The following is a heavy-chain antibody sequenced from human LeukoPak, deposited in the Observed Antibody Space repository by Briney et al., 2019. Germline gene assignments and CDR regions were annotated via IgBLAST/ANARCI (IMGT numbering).Heavy chain of an antibody. CDR1: GFTFSSYA. J-gene: IGHJ4*02. CDR3: ARAGTGYSYGFFDY. CDR2: ISYDGSNK. V-gene: IGHV3-30*04. Sequence: GRSLRLSCAASGFTFSSYAMHWVRQAPGKGLEWVAVISYDGSNKYYADSVKGRSTISRDNSKNTLYLQMNSLRAEDTAVYYCARAGTGYSYGFFDYWGQGTLVTVSS. D-gene: IGHD5-18*01.